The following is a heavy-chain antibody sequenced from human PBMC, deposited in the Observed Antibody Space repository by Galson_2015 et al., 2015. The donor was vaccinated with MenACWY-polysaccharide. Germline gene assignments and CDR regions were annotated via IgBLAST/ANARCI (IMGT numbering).Heavy chain of an antibody. D-gene: IGHD3-16*01. CDR1: GDSITSGGYF. Sequence: TLSLTCTVSGDSITSGGYFWSWIRQHPGKGLEWIASISYDGGTYYNPSLKSRVTISADTPNNQFSLKLSSVTAADTAVYYCARGGRAVSNRNWFDPWGQGTVVTVSS. CDR3: ARGGRAVSNRNWFDP. V-gene: IGHV4-31*03. J-gene: IGHJ5*02. CDR2: ISYDGGT.